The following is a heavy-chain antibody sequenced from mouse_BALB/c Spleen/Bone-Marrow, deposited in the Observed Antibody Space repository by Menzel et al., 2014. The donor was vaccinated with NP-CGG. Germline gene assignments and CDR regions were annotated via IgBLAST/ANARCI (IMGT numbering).Heavy chain of an antibody. CDR1: GFNIKDTY. D-gene: IGHD1-2*01. Sequence: VQLQQSGAELEKPGASVKLSCTASGFNIKDTYMHWVKQRPEQGLEWIGRIDPANGNTKYDPKFQGKATITADTSSNTAYLQLSSLTSEDTAVYYCARTAPENFDYWGQGTTLTVSS. J-gene: IGHJ2*01. V-gene: IGHV14-3*02. CDR3: ARTAPENFDY. CDR2: IDPANGNT.